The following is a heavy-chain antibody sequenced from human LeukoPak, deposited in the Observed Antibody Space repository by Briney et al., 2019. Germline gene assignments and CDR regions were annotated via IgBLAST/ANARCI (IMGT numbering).Heavy chain of an antibody. V-gene: IGHV4-34*01. D-gene: IGHD3-3*01. CDR3: ARVPLRFLEPFDY. CDR2: ISHRGRT. CDR1: GGSVSGYC. J-gene: IGHJ4*02. Sequence: SETLSLTCAVYGGSVSGYCWSWIRQPPEKGLEWIGEISHRGRTHYTPSLQSRVTMSVDTSKNQFALNLNSVTAADTAVYYCARVPLRFLEPFDYWGQGILVTVSS.